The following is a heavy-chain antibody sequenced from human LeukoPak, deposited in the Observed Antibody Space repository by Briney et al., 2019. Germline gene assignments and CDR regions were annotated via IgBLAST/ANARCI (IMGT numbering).Heavy chain of an antibody. V-gene: IGHV4-31*03. Sequence: PSQTLSLTCTVSGGSISSGGYYWSWIRQHPGKGLEWIGYVYYSGSTYYTPALRSRVTISVDSSENQFSLKLNSVTAADTAVYYCARGLPKYYFDYWGQGSLVTVSS. CDR2: VYYSGST. J-gene: IGHJ4*02. D-gene: IGHD2-21*02. CDR3: ARGLPKYYFDY. CDR1: GGSISSGGYY.